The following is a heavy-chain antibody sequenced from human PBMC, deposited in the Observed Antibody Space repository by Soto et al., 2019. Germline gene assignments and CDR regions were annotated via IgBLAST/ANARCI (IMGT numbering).Heavy chain of an antibody. CDR3: ARRSFWSDVYYFDY. Sequence: GGSLRLSCAASGFTFSDYYMSWIRQAPGKGLEWVSYISSSGSTMYYADSVKGRFTISRDNAKNSLYLQMNSLRAEDTAVYYCARRSFWSDVYYFDYWGQGTLVTVSS. CDR2: ISSSGSTM. V-gene: IGHV3-11*01. J-gene: IGHJ4*02. CDR1: GFTFSDYY. D-gene: IGHD3-3*01.